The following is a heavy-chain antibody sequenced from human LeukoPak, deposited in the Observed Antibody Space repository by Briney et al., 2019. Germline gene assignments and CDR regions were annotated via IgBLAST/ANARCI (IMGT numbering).Heavy chain of an antibody. J-gene: IGHJ4*02. CDR2: ISYDGSNK. Sequence: GGSLRLSCAASGFTFSSYAMHWVRQAPGKGLEWVAVISYDGSNKYYADSVKGRFTISRDNSKNTLHLQMNSLRAEDTAVYYCAKDSHYYDSSGYYDYWGQGTLVAVSS. CDR1: GFTFSSYA. CDR3: AKDSHYYDSSGYYDY. V-gene: IGHV3-30-3*01. D-gene: IGHD3-22*01.